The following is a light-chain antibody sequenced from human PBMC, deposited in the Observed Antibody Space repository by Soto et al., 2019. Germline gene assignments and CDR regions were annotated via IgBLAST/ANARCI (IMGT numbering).Light chain of an antibody. Sequence: EIVLTQSPATLSVSPGERATLSCRASQSVSSNLAWYQQKPGQAPRLLIYGAFNRATGIPARFSGSGSGTDFTLTISSLEPEDFAVYYCQQRSNWPPITFGQGTRLET. V-gene: IGKV3-11*01. CDR1: QSVSSN. J-gene: IGKJ5*01. CDR2: GAF. CDR3: QQRSNWPPIT.